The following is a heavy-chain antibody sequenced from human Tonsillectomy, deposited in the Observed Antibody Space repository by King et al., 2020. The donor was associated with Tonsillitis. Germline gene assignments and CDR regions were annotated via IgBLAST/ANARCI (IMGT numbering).Heavy chain of an antibody. V-gene: IGHV3-9*01. CDR2: ISWNSGSI. CDR1: GFTFDDYA. J-gene: IGHJ4*02. CDR3: AKDWGTTVTTMFDY. D-gene: IGHD4-17*01. Sequence: VQLVESGGGLVQPGRSLRLSCAASGFTFDDYAMHWVRQAPGKGLEWVLGISWNSGSIGYADSVKGRFTISRDNAKNSLYLQMNSLRAEDTALYYCAKDWGTTVTTMFDYWGQGTLVTVSS.